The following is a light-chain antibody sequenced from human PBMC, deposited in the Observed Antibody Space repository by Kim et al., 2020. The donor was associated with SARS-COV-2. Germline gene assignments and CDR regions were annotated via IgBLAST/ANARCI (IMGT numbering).Light chain of an antibody. Sequence: SSELTQDPAVSVALGQTVRITCQGDSLRSYYATWYQQKPGPAPMLVIYGKNNRPSGIPDRFSGSSSGNTASLTITGTQAGDEADYYCNSRDSNDNGVFGG. CDR1: SLRSYY. CDR3: NSRDSNDNGV. V-gene: IGLV3-19*01. CDR2: GKN. J-gene: IGLJ2*01.